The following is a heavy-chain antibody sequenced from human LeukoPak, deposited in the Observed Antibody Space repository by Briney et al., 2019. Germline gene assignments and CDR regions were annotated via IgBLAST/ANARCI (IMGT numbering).Heavy chain of an antibody. V-gene: IGHV7-4-1*01. J-gene: IGHJ4*02. D-gene: IGHD3-10*01. CDR1: GYIFSDYI. CDR3: ARSSRGVIGLLDY. CDR2: INTNTGDP. Sequence: GASVKVSCKASGYIFSDYIINWIRQAPGQGLEWMGWINTNTGDPIYARGFKGRFVLSVDKSVNTAYLEIASLKTEDSAVYYCARSSRGVIGLLDYWGQGTLVTVSS.